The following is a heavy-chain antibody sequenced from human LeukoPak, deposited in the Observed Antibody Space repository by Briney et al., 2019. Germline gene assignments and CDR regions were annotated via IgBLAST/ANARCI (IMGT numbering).Heavy chain of an antibody. CDR2: ISSSSSYI. Sequence: GGSLRLSCAASGFTFSSYSMNWVRQAPGKGLEWVSSISSSSSYIYYADSVKGRFTISRDNAKNSLYLQMNGLRPEDTALYYCSTDPRLLIYWGHGTLVTVSS. V-gene: IGHV3-21*04. CDR3: STDPRLLIY. J-gene: IGHJ4*01. D-gene: IGHD2-8*01. CDR1: GFTFSSYS.